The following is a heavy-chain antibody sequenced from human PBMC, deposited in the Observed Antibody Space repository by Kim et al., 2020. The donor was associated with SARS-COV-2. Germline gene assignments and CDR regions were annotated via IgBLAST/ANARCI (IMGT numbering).Heavy chain of an antibody. V-gene: IGHV3-7*03. CDR3: ARARGMDV. CDR1: GFTFSSYA. J-gene: IGHJ6*02. CDR2: INQDGSEK. Sequence: GGSLRLSCAASGFTFSSYAMTWVRQAPEKGLEWVANINQDGSEKYYVDSVKGRCTISRDNAKNSLYLQMNSLRAEDTAEYYCARARGMDVWGQGTTVTVSS.